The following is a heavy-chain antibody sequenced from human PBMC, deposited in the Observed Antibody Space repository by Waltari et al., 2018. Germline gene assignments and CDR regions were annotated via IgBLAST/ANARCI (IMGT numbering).Heavy chain of an antibody. D-gene: IGHD1-1*01. V-gene: IGHV3-21*01. CDR1: GFTFSLSR. CDR3: TKEQQRDNAFDT. J-gene: IGHJ3*02. CDR2: ITRSSTYI. Sequence: DVQLVESGGCLVKPGGSLKLSCAASGFTFSLSRMNWVRQAPGKGLEWVSSITRSSTYIYYADSVKGRFTISRDNTNNLLFLQMDSLRVEDTALYFCTKEQQRDNAFDTWGHGTLVTVSS.